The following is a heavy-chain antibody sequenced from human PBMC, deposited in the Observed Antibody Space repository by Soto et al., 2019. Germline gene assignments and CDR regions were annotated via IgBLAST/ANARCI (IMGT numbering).Heavy chain of an antibody. CDR3: ARTLWFGENWFDP. J-gene: IGHJ5*02. CDR1: GGSISSYY. Sequence: SETLSLTCTVSGGSISSYYWSWIRQPPGKGLEWIGYIYYSGSTNYNPSLKSRVTISVDTSKNQFSLKLSSVTAADTAVYYCARTLWFGENWFDPWGQGTLVTVSS. CDR2: IYYSGST. D-gene: IGHD3-10*01. V-gene: IGHV4-59*08.